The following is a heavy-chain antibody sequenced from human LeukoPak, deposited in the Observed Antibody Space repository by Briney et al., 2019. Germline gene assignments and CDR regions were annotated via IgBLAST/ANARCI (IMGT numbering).Heavy chain of an antibody. Sequence: PGGSLRLSCVASGFTFSSYWMSWVRQAPGKGLEWVANIKQDGSENYFVDAVKGRFTISRDNAWNSLYLQMNSLRVEDTAVYYCAKVRQWLVGHHFDYWGQGTLVTVSS. J-gene: IGHJ4*02. V-gene: IGHV3-7*01. D-gene: IGHD6-19*01. CDR1: GFTFSSYW. CDR2: IKQDGSEN. CDR3: AKVRQWLVGHHFDY.